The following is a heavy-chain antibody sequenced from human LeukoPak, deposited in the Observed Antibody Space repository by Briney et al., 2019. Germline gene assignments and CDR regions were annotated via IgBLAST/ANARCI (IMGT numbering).Heavy chain of an antibody. J-gene: IGHJ3*02. D-gene: IGHD2-21*02. CDR1: GFTVSSIY. Sequence: PGGSLRLSCAASGFTVSSIYMSWVRQAPGKGLGWVSVIYRGGSTYYADSVKGRFTISRENSKNTLYLQMNSLRAEDTAVYYCATAYCGGDCYSKNAFDIWGQGTMVTVSS. CDR2: IYRGGST. V-gene: IGHV3-66*01. CDR3: ATAYCGGDCYSKNAFDI.